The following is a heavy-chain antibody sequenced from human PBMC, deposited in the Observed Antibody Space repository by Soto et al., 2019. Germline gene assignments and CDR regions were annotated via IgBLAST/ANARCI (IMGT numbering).Heavy chain of an antibody. J-gene: IGHJ3*02. Sequence: SETLSLTCTVSGGSISSSSYYWGWIRQPPGKGLEWIGSIYYSGSTYYNPSLKSRVTISVDTSKNQFSLKLSSVTAADTAVYYCGRPIAVDGTSDALDIWGQGTMVTVSS. CDR3: GRPIAVDGTSDALDI. V-gene: IGHV4-39*01. D-gene: IGHD6-19*01. CDR2: IYYSGST. CDR1: GGSISSSSYY.